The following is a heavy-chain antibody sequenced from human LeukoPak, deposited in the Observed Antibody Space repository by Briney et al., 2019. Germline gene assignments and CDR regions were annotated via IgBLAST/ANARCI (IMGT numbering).Heavy chain of an antibody. Sequence: SETLSLTCTVSGGSISSYYWSWIRQPPGKGLEWNGYIYYSGSTNYNPSLKSRVTISVDTSKNQFSLKLSSVTAADTAVYYCASGSVSSSSGYYYYGMDVWGQGTTVTVSS. D-gene: IGHD6-6*01. CDR2: IYYSGST. J-gene: IGHJ6*02. CDR3: ASGSVSSSSGYYYYGMDV. V-gene: IGHV4-59*01. CDR1: GGSISSYY.